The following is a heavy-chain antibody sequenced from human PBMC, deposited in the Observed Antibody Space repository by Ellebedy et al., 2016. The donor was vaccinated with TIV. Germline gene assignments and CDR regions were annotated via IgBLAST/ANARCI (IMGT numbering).Heavy chain of an antibody. CDR2: INNDGNIT. CDR1: GFTFGSNW. D-gene: IGHD3-10*01. J-gene: IGHJ4*02. V-gene: IGHV3-74*01. CDR3: ARDSILTMGRGIFADY. Sequence: PGGSLRLSCAASGFTFGSNWMHWVRQGTGKGLGWVSRINNDGNITIYADSVKGRFDISRDNAKNTLYLQMNSLRAGDTAVYYCARDSILTMGRGIFADYWGQGTMVTVSS.